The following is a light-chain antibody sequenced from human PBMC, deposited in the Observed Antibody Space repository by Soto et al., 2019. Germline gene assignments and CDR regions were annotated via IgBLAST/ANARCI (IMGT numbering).Light chain of an antibody. J-gene: IGLJ1*01. Sequence: QSALTQPASVSGSPGQSITISCTGTSSDVGGSNYVSWYQQLPGKAPQLMVSDVSNRPSGVSNRFSGSKSGNTASLTISGLQAEDEADYYCSSYTSSNSNVFGTGTKVTVL. CDR3: SSYTSSNSNV. CDR1: SSDVGGSNY. CDR2: DVS. V-gene: IGLV2-14*03.